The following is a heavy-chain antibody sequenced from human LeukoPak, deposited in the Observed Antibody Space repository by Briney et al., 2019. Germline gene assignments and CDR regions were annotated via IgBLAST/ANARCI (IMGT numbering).Heavy chain of an antibody. Sequence: SETLSLTCTVSGGSISSDYWSWIRQPPGKGLEWIGYIYYRGSTNYNPSLKSRVTISVDTSKTQISLKLRAVTAADTAVYYCARSRVWSDYWGYFDHWGQGTLVTVSS. D-gene: IGHD3-3*01. V-gene: IGHV4-59*01. J-gene: IGHJ4*02. CDR1: GGSISSDY. CDR3: ARSRVWSDYWGYFDH. CDR2: IYYRGST.